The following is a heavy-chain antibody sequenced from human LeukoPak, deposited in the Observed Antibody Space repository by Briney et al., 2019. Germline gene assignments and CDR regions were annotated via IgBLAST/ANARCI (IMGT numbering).Heavy chain of an antibody. CDR2: ISSDGSNR. J-gene: IGHJ4*02. Sequence: GRSLRLSCAASGFTFSSYAMHWVRQAPGKGLDWVAIISSDGSNRFYADSVKGRFTISRDNSKNTLYLQMTSLRVEDTAVYYCARDPGEIGSYPFDYWGQGSLVTVSS. CDR1: GFTFSSYA. D-gene: IGHD1-26*01. V-gene: IGHV3-30-3*01. CDR3: ARDPGEIGSYPFDY.